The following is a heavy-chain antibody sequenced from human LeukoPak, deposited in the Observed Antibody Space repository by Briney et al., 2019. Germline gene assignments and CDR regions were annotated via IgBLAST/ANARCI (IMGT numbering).Heavy chain of an antibody. CDR3: AKDIGSYYDY. D-gene: IGHD3-10*01. CDR2: IQYDGSKK. CDR1: GFTFSTYW. V-gene: IGHV3-30*02. Sequence: GGSLRLSCATSGFTFSTYWMNWVRQAPGKGLEWVTFIQYDGSKKYYADSVKGRFTISRDNSKNTLYLEMNSLRAEDTAVYYCAKDIGSYYDYWGQGILVTVSP. J-gene: IGHJ4*02.